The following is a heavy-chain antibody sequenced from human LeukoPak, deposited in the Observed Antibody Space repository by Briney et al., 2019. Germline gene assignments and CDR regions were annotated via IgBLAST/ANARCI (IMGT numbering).Heavy chain of an antibody. CDR1: GFTFSSYS. V-gene: IGHV3-21*01. D-gene: IGHD4-11*01. CDR2: ISSSSSYI. Sequence: GGSLRLSCAASGFTFSSYSMNWVRQAPGKGLEWVSSISSSSSYIYYADSVKGRFTISRDNAKNSLYLQMNSLRAEDTAVYYCASFHYSNYESPVKFDPWGQETLVTVSS. J-gene: IGHJ5*02. CDR3: ASFHYSNYESPVKFDP.